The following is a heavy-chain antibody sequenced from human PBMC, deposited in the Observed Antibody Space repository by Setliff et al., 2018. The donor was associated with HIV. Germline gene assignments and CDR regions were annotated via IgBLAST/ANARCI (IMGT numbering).Heavy chain of an antibody. J-gene: IGHJ6*03. Sequence: PGGSLRLSCAASGFTFDDYAMHWVRQAPGKGLEWVSGISWNSGSIGYADSVKGRFTISRDNAKNSLYLQMNSLRAEDTALYYCAKSVAIAYYYYMDVWGKGTTVTVSS. CDR2: ISWNSGSI. V-gene: IGHV3-9*01. CDR1: GFTFDDYA. CDR3: AKSVAIAYYYYMDV.